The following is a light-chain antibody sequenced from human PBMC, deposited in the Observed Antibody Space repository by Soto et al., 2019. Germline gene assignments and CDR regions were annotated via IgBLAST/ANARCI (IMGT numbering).Light chain of an antibody. Sequence: EIVLTQSRATLSLSPGERATLSCRASQSVSSYLAWYQQKPGQAPRLLISDASNRATGIPARFSGSGSGTDFTLTISSLEPEDFAVYYCQQRTKWPSSTFGQGTRLEIK. CDR2: DAS. V-gene: IGKV3-11*01. CDR3: QQRTKWPSST. J-gene: IGKJ5*01. CDR1: QSVSSY.